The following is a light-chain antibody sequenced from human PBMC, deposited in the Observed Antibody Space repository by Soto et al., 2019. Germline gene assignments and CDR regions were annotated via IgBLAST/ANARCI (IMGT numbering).Light chain of an antibody. CDR2: RND. Sequence: QSVLTQPPSASGTPGQRVTISCSGSSYNIGSNYVYWYQQLPGTAPKVLIYRNDQRPSGVPDRFSGSKSGTSASLAISGLRSEDEVDYYCAAWDGSLSGWVFGGGTKLTVL. CDR1: SYNIGSNY. CDR3: AAWDGSLSGWV. V-gene: IGLV1-47*01. J-gene: IGLJ3*02.